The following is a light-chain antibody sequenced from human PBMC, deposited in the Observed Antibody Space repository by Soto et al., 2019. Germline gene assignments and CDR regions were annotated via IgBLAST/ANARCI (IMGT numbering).Light chain of an antibody. CDR1: QSISTW. CDR2: DAS. Sequence: DIQMTQSPSTLSASLRDRVASTGRASQSISTWLAWYQQKPGKPPKLLINDASSLESGVPSRFSGSGSGTEFTLTISSLQPDDFATYYCQQYNSFSSTFGQGTRLEI. V-gene: IGKV1-5*01. J-gene: IGKJ5*01. CDR3: QQYNSFSST.